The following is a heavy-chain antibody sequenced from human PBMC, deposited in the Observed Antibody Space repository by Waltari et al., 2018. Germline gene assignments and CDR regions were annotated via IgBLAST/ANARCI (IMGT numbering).Heavy chain of an antibody. D-gene: IGHD6-6*01. V-gene: IGHV4-34*01. J-gene: IGHJ1*01. CDR1: VGSFSGYY. CDR3: ARVGPLSIAARSWGEYFQH. Sequence: QVQLQQWGAGLLKPSETLSLTCAVYVGSFSGYYWSWIRQPPGKGLEWIGEINHSGSTNYNPSLKSRVTISVDTSKNQFSLKLSSVTAADTAVYYCARVGPLSIAARSWGEYFQHWGQGTLVTVSS. CDR2: INHSGST.